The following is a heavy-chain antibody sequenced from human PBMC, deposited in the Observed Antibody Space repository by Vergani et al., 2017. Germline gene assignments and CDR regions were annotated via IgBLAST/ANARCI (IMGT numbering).Heavy chain of an antibody. CDR3: ARDSSGWYSYYFDY. CDR1: GGSISSYY. CDR2: IYYSGST. J-gene: IGHJ4*02. D-gene: IGHD6-19*01. Sequence: QVQLQESGPGLVKPSETLSLTCTVSGGSISSYYWSWIRQPPGKGLEWIGYIYYSGSTNYNPSLKSRVTISVDTSKNQFSLKLSSVTAADTAVYYCARDSSGWYSYYFDYWGQGTLVTVSS. V-gene: IGHV4-59*01.